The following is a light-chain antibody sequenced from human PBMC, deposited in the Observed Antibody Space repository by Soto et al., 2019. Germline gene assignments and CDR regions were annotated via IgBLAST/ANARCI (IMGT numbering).Light chain of an antibody. CDR3: SSYAGSNNSV. CDR1: SSDVGGYNY. CDR2: EVS. V-gene: IGLV2-8*01. J-gene: IGLJ1*01. Sequence: QSVLTQPPSASGSPGQSVTISCTGTSSDVGGYNYVAWYQQRPGKAPKLTIYEVSNRPSGAPDRFSGSKSGNTASLTVSGLQAEDEADYYCSSYAGSNNSVFGTGTKVTVL.